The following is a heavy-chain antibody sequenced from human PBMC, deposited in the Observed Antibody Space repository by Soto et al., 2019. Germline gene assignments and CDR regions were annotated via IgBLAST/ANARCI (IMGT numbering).Heavy chain of an antibody. CDR1: GFKFSTYG. D-gene: IGHD1-26*01. Sequence: QVQLVEPGGGVVQPGRSLRLSCGASGFKFSTYGMHWVRQAPGKGLEWVAVISYDGNNKDYAASVKGRFTICRDNSKNASYLQMNSLTAEATAVYYCAKGLVGYVFGVQDYYFGRDVWGQGTTVAVSS. CDR3: AKGLVGYVFGVQDYYFGRDV. CDR2: ISYDGNNK. V-gene: IGHV3-30*18. J-gene: IGHJ6*02.